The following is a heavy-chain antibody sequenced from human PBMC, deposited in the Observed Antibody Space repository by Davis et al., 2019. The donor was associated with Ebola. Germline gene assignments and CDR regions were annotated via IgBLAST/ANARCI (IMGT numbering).Heavy chain of an antibody. V-gene: IGHV3-49*03. D-gene: IGHD4-17*01. Sequence: PGGSLRLSCTASGFTFGDYAMSWFRQAPGKGLEWVGFIRSKAYGGTTEYAASVKGRFTISRDDSKSIAYLQMNSLKTEDTAVYYCTRCSTVTTVPGGYWGQGTLVTVSS. J-gene: IGHJ4*02. CDR1: GFTFGDYA. CDR3: TRCSTVTTVPGGY. CDR2: IRSKAYGGTT.